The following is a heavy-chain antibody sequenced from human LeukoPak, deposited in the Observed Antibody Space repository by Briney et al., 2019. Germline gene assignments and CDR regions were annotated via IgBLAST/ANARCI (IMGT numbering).Heavy chain of an antibody. J-gene: IGHJ4*02. CDR2: IYPGDSDT. D-gene: IGHD2-2*01. CDR1: GYSFTSYW. Sequence: GESLKISCKGSGYSFTSYWIGWVRQMPGKGLEWMGIIYPGDSDTRYSPSFQGQVTISADKSIGTAYLQWSSLKASDTAMYYCARHCGQGGVVVPAGYWGQGTLVTVSS. V-gene: IGHV5-51*01. CDR3: ARHCGQGGVVVPAGY.